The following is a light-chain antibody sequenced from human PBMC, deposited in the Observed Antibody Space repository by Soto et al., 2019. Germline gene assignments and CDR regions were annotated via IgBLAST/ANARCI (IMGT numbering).Light chain of an antibody. CDR2: EGS. CDR1: SSDVGSYNL. J-gene: IGLJ2*01. V-gene: IGLV2-23*01. CDR3: CSYAGSSTSVV. Sequence: QSALTQPASVSGSPGQSITISCTGTSSDVGSYNLVSWYQQHPGKALKLMIYEGSKRPSGVSNRFSGSKSDNTASLTISGLQAEDEADYYCCSYAGSSTSVVFGGGTKLTVL.